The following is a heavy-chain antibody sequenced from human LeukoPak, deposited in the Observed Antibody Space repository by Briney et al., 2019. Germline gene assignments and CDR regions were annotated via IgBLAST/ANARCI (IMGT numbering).Heavy chain of an antibody. CDR3: GLGGGYCGEDSFDYFDY. V-gene: IGHV3-23*01. CDR1: GFIFSNNP. D-gene: IGHD2-21*01. Sequence: GGSLRLSCAASGFIFSNNPMVWVRQPPGKGLQWVASISGSGGITYYADSVKGRFTISRDNSKSTLYLQMNSLRDEDTAIYYCGLGGGYCGEDSFDYFDYWGQGTLATVSS. CDR2: ISGSGGIT. J-gene: IGHJ4*02.